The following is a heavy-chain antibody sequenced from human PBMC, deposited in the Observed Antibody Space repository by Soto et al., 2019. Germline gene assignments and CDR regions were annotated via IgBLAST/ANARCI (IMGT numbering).Heavy chain of an antibody. CDR3: ARDEGGGWYLDTY. CDR2: IKHDGSEK. Sequence: EVHLVESGGGLVQPGGSLRLSCAASGFTFSNYWMSWVRQAPGKGLEWVANIKHDGSEKYYVDSVKGRFTISRDNAKNTLYLQMNSLRAEDTAVYYCARDEGGGWYLDTYGGQGTLVTVSS. CDR1: GFTFSNYW. V-gene: IGHV3-7*01. D-gene: IGHD6-19*01. J-gene: IGHJ4*02.